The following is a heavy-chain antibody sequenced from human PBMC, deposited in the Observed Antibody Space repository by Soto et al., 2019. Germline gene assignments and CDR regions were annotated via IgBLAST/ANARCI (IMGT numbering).Heavy chain of an antibody. CDR2: SSHTGTT. V-gene: IGHV4-4*02. Sequence: SETLSLTCAVSGDSISGSQWWSWVRLPPGKGLEWIGESSHTGTTNYNPSLKSRVTMSVDKPKNQFSLNLTSVTAADTAVYYWARVISSLDVYFDYWGQGTVVTVSS. CDR3: ARVISSLDVYFDY. CDR1: GDSISGSQW. D-gene: IGHD2-2*01. J-gene: IGHJ4*02.